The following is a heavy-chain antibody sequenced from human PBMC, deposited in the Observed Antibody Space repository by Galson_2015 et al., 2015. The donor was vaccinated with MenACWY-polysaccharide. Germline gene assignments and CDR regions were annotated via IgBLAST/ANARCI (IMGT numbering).Heavy chain of an antibody. CDR2: INNDGSST. CDR3: VRDNGGIDY. CDR1: GFTSNSYW. Sequence: LRLSCAASGFTSNSYWMHWVRQAPGKGLVWVSHINNDGSSTNYADSVKGRFTISRDNAKNTLYLQMKSLRAEDTAVYYCVRDNGGIDYWGQGTLVTVSS. V-gene: IGHV3-74*01. D-gene: IGHD3-16*01. J-gene: IGHJ4*02.